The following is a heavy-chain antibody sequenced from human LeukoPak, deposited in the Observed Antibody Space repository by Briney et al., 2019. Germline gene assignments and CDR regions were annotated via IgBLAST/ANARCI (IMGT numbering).Heavy chain of an antibody. CDR3: AKVTGGDMITYGGLDY. CDR1: GFTFSGYA. CDR2: IIGSGDTT. J-gene: IGHJ4*02. D-gene: IGHD3-16*01. V-gene: IGHV3-23*01. Sequence: GGSLRLSCAASGFTFSGYAMSWVCQAPGKGLEWVSAIIGSGDTTYYAASVKGRLTNSRDNSKNTLYLQMNSLRAEGTAVYYCAKVTGGDMITYGGLDYWGQGTLVTVSS.